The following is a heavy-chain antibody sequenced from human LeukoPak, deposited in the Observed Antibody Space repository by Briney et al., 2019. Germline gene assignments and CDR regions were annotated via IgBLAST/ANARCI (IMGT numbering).Heavy chain of an antibody. J-gene: IGHJ2*01. V-gene: IGHV5-51*01. D-gene: IGHD4-17*01. CDR2: VDPGDSDT. CDR3: ARPSTTVDWYFDL. CDR1: GYTFFTYW. Sequence: GEPLKISCKGSGYTFFTYWTGWVRQMPGKGLEWMGFVDPGDSDTRYSPSFQGQVTISADKSIRTAYLQWSSLKASDTAIYYCARPSTTVDWYFDLWGRGTPVTVSS.